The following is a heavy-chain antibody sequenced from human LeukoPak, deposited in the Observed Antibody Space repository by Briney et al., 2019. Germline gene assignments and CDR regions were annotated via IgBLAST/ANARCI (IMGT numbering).Heavy chain of an antibody. CDR2: ISPKSHYI. Sequence: GGSLRLSCAASGFIFSSHAMNWVRQAPGKGLEWVASISPKSHYIYYAASLKGRFTISRDDASKSLYLHMNSLRADDTAVYYCARDRETYCDADCQDYLDYWGQGALVIVSS. CDR1: GFIFSSHA. D-gene: IGHD2-21*02. J-gene: IGHJ4*02. V-gene: IGHV3-21*01. CDR3: ARDRETYCDADCQDYLDY.